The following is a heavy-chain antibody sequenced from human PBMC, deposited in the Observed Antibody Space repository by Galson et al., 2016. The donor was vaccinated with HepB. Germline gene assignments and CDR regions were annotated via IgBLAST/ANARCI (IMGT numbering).Heavy chain of an antibody. Sequence: SVRLSCAASGFTFSDYYMSWIRQAPGKGLEWVAYISNTGNTIYYADSLRGRFTISRDNDKNSLYLQMNSLRAEDTAVYYCARNWDSSSPQHDWGQGTLVTVSS. J-gene: IGHJ4*02. D-gene: IGHD6-6*01. CDR1: GFTFSDYY. CDR3: ARNWDSSSPQHD. V-gene: IGHV3-11*01. CDR2: ISNTGNTI.